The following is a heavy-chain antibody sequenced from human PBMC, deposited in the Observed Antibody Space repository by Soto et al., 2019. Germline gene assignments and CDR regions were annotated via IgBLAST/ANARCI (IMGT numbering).Heavy chain of an antibody. Sequence: SQTLCLTCAVSGGSVSSGSYYWNWIRQPPGKGLEWIAYIYHTGATNYNPSLKSRVTISLDTSNNQFSLKLSSVTAADTAVYYSVLTMSWKGQCYFDYWGQGALVTVSS. D-gene: IGHD1-1*01. V-gene: IGHV4-61*01. CDR1: GGSVSSGSYY. J-gene: IGHJ4*02. CDR3: VLTMSWKGQCYFDY. CDR2: IYHTGAT.